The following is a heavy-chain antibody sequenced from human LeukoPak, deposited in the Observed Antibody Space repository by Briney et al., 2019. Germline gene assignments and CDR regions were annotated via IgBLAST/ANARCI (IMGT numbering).Heavy chain of an antibody. CDR2: IYYSGST. CDR1: GGSISSGGYY. V-gene: IGHV4-31*03. D-gene: IGHD1/OR15-1a*01. Sequence: SQTLXLTCIVSGGSISSGGYYWTWIRQHPGKGLEWIGYIYYSGSTYYNPSLESRVTISVDTSKNQFSLKLSSVTAADTAVYYCARDSPYINNPGNWGQGTLVTVSS. CDR3: ARDSPYINNPGN. J-gene: IGHJ4*02.